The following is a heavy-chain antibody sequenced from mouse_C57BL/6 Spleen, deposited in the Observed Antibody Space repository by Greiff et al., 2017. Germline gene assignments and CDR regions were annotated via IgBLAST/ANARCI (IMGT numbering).Heavy chain of an antibody. CDR1: GYAFSSSW. Sequence: QVHVKQSGAELVKPGASVKISCKASGYAFSSSWMNWVKQRPGKGLEWIGRIYPGDGDTNYNGKFKGKATLTADKSSSTAYMQLSSLTSEDSAVYFCARGPRLYYGSSPHWGQGTLVTVSA. V-gene: IGHV1-82*01. CDR3: ARGPRLYYGSSPH. J-gene: IGHJ3*01. CDR2: IYPGDGDT. D-gene: IGHD1-1*01.